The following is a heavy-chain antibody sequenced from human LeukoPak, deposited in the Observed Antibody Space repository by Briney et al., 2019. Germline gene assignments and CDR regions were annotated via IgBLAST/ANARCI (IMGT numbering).Heavy chain of an antibody. CDR3: ARDRSEDGYNFDAFDI. D-gene: IGHD5-24*01. CDR1: GFPFSSYS. J-gene: IGHJ3*02. V-gene: IGHV3-21*01. CDR2: ISSSSSYI. Sequence: GGSLRLSCAASGFPFSSYSMNWVHQAPGKGLEWVSSISSSSSYIYYADSVKGRFTISRDNAKNSLYLQMNSLRAEDTAVYYCARDRSEDGYNFDAFDIWGQGTMVTVSS.